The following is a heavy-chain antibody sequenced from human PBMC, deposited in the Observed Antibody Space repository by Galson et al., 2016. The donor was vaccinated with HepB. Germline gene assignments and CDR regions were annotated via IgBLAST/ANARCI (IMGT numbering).Heavy chain of an antibody. CDR1: GFTFSSYD. J-gene: IGHJ4*02. V-gene: IGHV3-13*01. CDR2: IGTAGDT. D-gene: IGHD2-15*01. Sequence: SLRLSCAASGFTFSSYDMHWVRQATGKGLERVSGIGTAGDTYYLVSVKGRFTISRENAKNSLYLQMNSLRAGETTVYYCARGGAARQIDYWGQGTLVTVSS. CDR3: ARGGAARQIDY.